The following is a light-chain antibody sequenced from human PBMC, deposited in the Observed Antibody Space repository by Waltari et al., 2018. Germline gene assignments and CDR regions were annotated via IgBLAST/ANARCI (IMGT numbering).Light chain of an antibody. Sequence: EIVLTQSPGTLSLSPGERATLSCRASQSVYNNYLAWYQQKPGQAPGLLIYGASVRDTGIPDRVSGSGSGTDFTLTISRLEAEDFAVYYCQQYATTPWTFGQGTKVDIK. CDR3: QQYATTPWT. J-gene: IGKJ1*01. CDR1: QSVYNNY. V-gene: IGKV3-20*01. CDR2: GAS.